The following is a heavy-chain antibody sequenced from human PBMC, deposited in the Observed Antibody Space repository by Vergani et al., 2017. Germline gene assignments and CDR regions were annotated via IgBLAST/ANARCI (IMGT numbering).Heavy chain of an antibody. CDR2: IYYSGST. D-gene: IGHD3-3*01. V-gene: IGHV4-31*03. J-gene: IGHJ4*02. Sequence: QVQLQESGPGLVKPSQTLSLTCTVSGGSISSGGYYWSWIRQHPGKGLEWIGDIYYSGSTYYNPSLKSRVTISVDTSKNQFSQKLSSVTAADTAVYYCARVRKRITIFGDSFDYWGQGTLVTVSS. CDR1: GGSISSGGYY. CDR3: ARVRKRITIFGDSFDY.